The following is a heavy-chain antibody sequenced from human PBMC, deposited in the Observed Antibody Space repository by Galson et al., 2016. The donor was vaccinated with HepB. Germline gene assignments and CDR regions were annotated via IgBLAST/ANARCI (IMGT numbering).Heavy chain of an antibody. CDR3: AKDKWIEPSGGMDV. V-gene: IGHV3-9*01. CDR1: GFTFDDYG. Sequence: SLRLSCAASGFTFDDYGMNWVRQVPGKGLEWVSGISWDSGKIGYADSVKGRFTLSRDNAKNSLFLQMKSLRVEDTALYYCAKDKWIEPSGGMDVWGQGITVTVSS. D-gene: IGHD5-18*01. J-gene: IGHJ6*02. CDR2: ISWDSGKI.